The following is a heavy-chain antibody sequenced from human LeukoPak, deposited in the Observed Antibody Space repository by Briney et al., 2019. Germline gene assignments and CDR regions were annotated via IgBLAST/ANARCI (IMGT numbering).Heavy chain of an antibody. J-gene: IGHJ3*01. CDR3: TTVGLYDILTGHYHDSFDR. CDR1: GGSISPYW. V-gene: IGHV3-15*01. CDR2: IKGKIDGGTK. Sequence: PSETLSLTCTISGGSISPYWWSWIRQPPGKGLEWVGRIKGKIDGGTKDHAAPVKGRFTISRDDSKNTLYLQMNSLKTEDTAVYYCTTVGLYDILTGHYHDSFDRWGQGTMVTVSS. D-gene: IGHD3-9*01.